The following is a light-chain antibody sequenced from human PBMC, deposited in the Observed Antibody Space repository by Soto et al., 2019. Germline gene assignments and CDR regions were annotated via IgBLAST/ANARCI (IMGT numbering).Light chain of an antibody. V-gene: IGKV3-15*01. CDR2: GAS. J-gene: IGKJ4*01. CDR1: QSVSSN. CDR3: QQYNSWPLT. Sequence: EIAMTQSPATLSVSPGERVTLSCRASQSVSSNLAWYQQKPGQAPRLLLYGASTRATGIPARFSGSGSGTEFTLSISSLQSEDVAVYYCQQYNSWPLTFGGGTKVEIK.